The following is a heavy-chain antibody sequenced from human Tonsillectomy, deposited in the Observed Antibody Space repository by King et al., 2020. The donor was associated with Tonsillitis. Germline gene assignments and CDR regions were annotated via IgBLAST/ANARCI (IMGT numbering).Heavy chain of an antibody. Sequence: VQLVESGGGVVQPGGSLRLSCAASGFTFSTYGMHWVRQAPGKGLEWVAFIQYDGSNRYYADSVKGRFSISRDNSKNTLYLQMNSLRTEDTAVYYCAKDNRPAKYYYDSGSAGGGDYWGQGTLVTVSS. V-gene: IGHV3-30*02. CDR1: GFTFSTYG. D-gene: IGHD3-10*01. CDR3: AKDNRPAKYYYDSGSAGGGDY. J-gene: IGHJ4*02. CDR2: IQYDGSNR.